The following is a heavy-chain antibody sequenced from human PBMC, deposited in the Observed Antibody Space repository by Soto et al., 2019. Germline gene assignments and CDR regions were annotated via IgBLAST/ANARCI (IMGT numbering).Heavy chain of an antibody. J-gene: IGHJ6*02. CDR3: ARDEGITIFGVVILLHDYYGMDV. Sequence: ASVKVSCKASGYTFTSYGISWVRQAPGQGLEWMGWVSAYNGNTNYAQKLQGRVTMTTDTSTSTAYMELRSLRSDDTAVYYCARDEGITIFGVVILLHDYYGMDVWGQGTTVTVS. D-gene: IGHD3-3*01. CDR2: VSAYNGNT. CDR1: GYTFTSYG. V-gene: IGHV1-18*04.